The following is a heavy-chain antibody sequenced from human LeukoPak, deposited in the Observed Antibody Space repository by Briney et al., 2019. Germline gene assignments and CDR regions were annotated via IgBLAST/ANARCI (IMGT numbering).Heavy chain of an antibody. J-gene: IGHJ4*02. D-gene: IGHD4-17*01. CDR3: ARVGRKTTVTTRGPFDY. CDR2: IWYDGSNK. V-gene: IGHV3-33*01. Sequence: GGSLRLSCAASGFTFSSYGMHWVRQAPGKGLEWVAVIWYDGSNKYYADSVKGRFTISRDNSKNTLYLQMNSLRAEDTAVYYCARVGRKTTVTTRGPFDYWGQGTLVTVSS. CDR1: GFTFSSYG.